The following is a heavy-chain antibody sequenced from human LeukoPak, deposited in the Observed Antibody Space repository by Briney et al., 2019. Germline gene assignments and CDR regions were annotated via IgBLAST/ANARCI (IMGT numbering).Heavy chain of an antibody. J-gene: IGHJ5*02. CDR1: GYTFTSYG. D-gene: IGHD3-10*01. V-gene: IGHV1-18*01. Sequence: GASVKVSCKASGYTFTSYGISWVRQAPGQGRECRGWISAYNGNTNYAQKLQGRVTMTTDTSTSTAYMELRSMRSDDTAVYYCARAFNYGSGSYYLTWGQGTLVTVSS. CDR2: ISAYNGNT. CDR3: ARAFNYGSGSYYLT.